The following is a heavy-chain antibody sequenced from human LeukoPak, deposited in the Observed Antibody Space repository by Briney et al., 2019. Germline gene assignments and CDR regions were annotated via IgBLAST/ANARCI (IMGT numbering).Heavy chain of an antibody. J-gene: IGHJ4*02. CDR2: MNPNSGNT. V-gene: IGHV1-8*01. CDR3: ARGAPGVYDSSGYYFRPGAYYFDY. D-gene: IGHD3-22*01. CDR1: GYTFTSYD. Sequence: GASVKVSCKASGYTFTSYDINWVRQATGQGLEWMGWMNPNSGNTGYAQKFQGRVTMTRNTSISTAYMELSSLRSEDTAVYYCARGAPGVYDSSGYYFRPGAYYFDYWGQGTLVTVSS.